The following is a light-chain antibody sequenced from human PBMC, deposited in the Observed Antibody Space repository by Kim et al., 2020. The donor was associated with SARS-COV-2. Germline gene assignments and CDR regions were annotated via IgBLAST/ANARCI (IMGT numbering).Light chain of an antibody. CDR2: AAS. CDR1: QGISNS. J-gene: IGKJ2*03. Sequence: DIQMTQSPSSLSASVGDRVTITCRASQGISNSLAWFQQKPGKAPKSLISAASSLQSGVPSRFSDSGSGTDFTLVISSLQPEDVATYYCQHYSFYPFSFGQGTKLEI. V-gene: IGKV1-16*01. CDR3: QHYSFYPFS.